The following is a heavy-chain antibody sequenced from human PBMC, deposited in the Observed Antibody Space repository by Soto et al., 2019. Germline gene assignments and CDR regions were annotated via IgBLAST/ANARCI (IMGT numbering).Heavy chain of an antibody. J-gene: IGHJ5*02. CDR3: AKDLETWIQLLFWFDP. CDR1: GFTFSSYA. V-gene: IGHV3-23*01. Sequence: EVQLLESGGGLVQPGGSLRLSCAASGFTFSSYAMSWVRQAPGKGLEWVSAISGSGGSTYYADSVKGRFTISRDNSKNTLYLQMNSLRAEDTAVYYGAKDLETWIQLLFWFDPWGQGTLVTVSS. D-gene: IGHD5-18*01. CDR2: ISGSGGST.